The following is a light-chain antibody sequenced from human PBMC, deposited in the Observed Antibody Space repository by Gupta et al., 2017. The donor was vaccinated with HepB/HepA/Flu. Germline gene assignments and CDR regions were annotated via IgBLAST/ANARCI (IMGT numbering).Light chain of an antibody. CDR1: QSISDW. V-gene: IGKV1-5*03. CDR3: QQYNTCST. CDR2: KAS. Sequence: DIQMTQSPSTLSASVGDRVTITCRASQSISDWLAWYQQKPGKAPKLLIYKASSLESGVPSRFSGSGSGTEFILTISSLQPDDFATYYCQQYNTCSTFGQGTKVEVK. J-gene: IGKJ1*01.